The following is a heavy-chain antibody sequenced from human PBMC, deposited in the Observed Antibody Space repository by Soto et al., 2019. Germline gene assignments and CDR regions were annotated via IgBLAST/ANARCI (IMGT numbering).Heavy chain of an antibody. CDR2: ISSNGGST. Sequence: GGSLRLSCAASGFTFSSYAMHWVRQAPGKGLEYVSAISSNGGSTYYANSVKGRFTISRDNSKNTLYLQMGSLRAEDMAVYYCARKDYAGAFDIWGQGTMVTVSS. CDR1: GFTFSSYA. D-gene: IGHD4-17*01. V-gene: IGHV3-64*01. CDR3: ARKDYAGAFDI. J-gene: IGHJ3*02.